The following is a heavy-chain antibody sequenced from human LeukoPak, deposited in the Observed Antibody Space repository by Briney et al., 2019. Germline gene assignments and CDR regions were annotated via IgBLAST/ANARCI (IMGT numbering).Heavy chain of an antibody. D-gene: IGHD4/OR15-4a*01. CDR2: INWNGGST. CDR3: ARDYGGTGGDAFDI. CDR1: GFTFDDYG. Sequence: PGGSLRLSXAASGFTFDDYGMSWVRQAPGKGLEWVSGINWNGGSTCYADSVKGRFTISRDNAKNSLYLQMNSLRAEDTALYYCARDYGGTGGDAFDIWGQGTMVTVSS. V-gene: IGHV3-20*04. J-gene: IGHJ3*02.